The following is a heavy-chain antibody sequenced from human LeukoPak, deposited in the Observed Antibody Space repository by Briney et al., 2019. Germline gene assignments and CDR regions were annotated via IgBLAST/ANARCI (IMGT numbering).Heavy chain of an antibody. J-gene: IGHJ4*02. CDR1: GFTFSSYA. CDR2: ISYDGSNK. D-gene: IGHD6-13*01. V-gene: IGHV3-30-3*01. Sequence: GRSLRLSCAASGFTFSSYAMHWVRQAPGKGLEWVAVISYDGSNKYYADSVKGRFTISRDNSKNTLYLQMNSLRAEDTAVYYCARERDISGWFSPPPDYWGQGTLVTVSS. CDR3: ARERDISGWFSPPPDY.